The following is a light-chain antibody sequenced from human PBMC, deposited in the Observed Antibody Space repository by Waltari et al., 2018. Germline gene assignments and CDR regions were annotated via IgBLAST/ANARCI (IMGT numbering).Light chain of an antibody. CDR1: QGIFSN. V-gene: IGKV3-15*01. CDR2: DAS. J-gene: IGKJ5*01. Sequence: EILMTQSPATLSVSPGERATLSCRASQGIFSNLAWYQQRPGQAPRRLIYDASTRAPGVPSRFSGSGSGPEFTLTIRSLQSEDSAVYYCQQYNVWPPIPFGQGTRLEIK. CDR3: QQYNVWPPIP.